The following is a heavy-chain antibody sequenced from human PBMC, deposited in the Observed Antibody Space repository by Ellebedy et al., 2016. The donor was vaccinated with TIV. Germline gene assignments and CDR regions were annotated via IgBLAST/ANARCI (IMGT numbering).Heavy chain of an antibody. D-gene: IGHD3-10*01. CDR3: VREDNTVVRGFNVRGNDF. J-gene: IGHJ4*02. Sequence: GESLKISXAASGFTFSDYSMNWVRQAPGKGLQWLSSISSSSYIYYADSVKGRFTISRDNAKNSLYLQMNSLRAEDTAVYYCVREDNTVVRGFNVRGNDFWGQGTLVTASS. CDR1: GFTFSDYS. V-gene: IGHV3-69-1*02. CDR2: ISSSSYI.